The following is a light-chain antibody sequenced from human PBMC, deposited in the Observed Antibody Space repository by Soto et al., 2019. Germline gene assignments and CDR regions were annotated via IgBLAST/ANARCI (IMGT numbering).Light chain of an antibody. V-gene: IGKV1-5*01. J-gene: IGKJ1*01. CDR3: QQYNSYSWT. CDR1: QTISTW. CDR2: DAS. Sequence: DLQMTPSPSTLSASLGDRATITGRASQTISTWLAWYQQKPGKAPKLLIYDASSLESGVPSRFSGSGSGTEFTLTISSLQPDDFATYYCQQYNSYSWTFGQGAKVDIK.